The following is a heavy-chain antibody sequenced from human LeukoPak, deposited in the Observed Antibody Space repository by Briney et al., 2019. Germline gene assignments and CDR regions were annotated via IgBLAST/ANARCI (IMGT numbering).Heavy chain of an antibody. CDR3: ARHQWLGPFDY. CDR2: IYFSGST. V-gene: IGHV4-39*01. J-gene: IGHJ4*02. D-gene: IGHD6-19*01. CDR1: GGSISSSSHY. Sequence: SETLPLTCTVFGGSISSSSHYWGWIRQPPGEGLEWIGSIYFSGSTYYSPSLKSRVTISVDPSTNQFSLKLSSVTAADTAVYCCARHQWLGPFDYWGQGTLVTVSS.